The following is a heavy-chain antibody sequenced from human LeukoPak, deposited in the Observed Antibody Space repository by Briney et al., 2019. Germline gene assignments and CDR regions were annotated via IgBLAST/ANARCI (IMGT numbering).Heavy chain of an antibody. CDR2: IYPGDSDT. CDR1: GYSFTSYW. D-gene: IGHD6-19*01. J-gene: IGHJ3*02. Sequence: KTGESLKISCKGSGYSFTSYWIGWVRQMPGKGLEWMGIIYPGDSDTRYSPSFQGQVTISADKSISTAYLQWSSLKASDTAMYYCARQLYSSGWYGDNAFDIWGQGTMVTVSS. V-gene: IGHV5-51*01. CDR3: ARQLYSSGWYGDNAFDI.